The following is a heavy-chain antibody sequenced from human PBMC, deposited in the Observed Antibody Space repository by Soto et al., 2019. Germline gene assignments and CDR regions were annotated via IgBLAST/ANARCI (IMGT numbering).Heavy chain of an antibody. D-gene: IGHD3-3*01. Sequence: QVQLVESGGGVVQPGSSLRLSCAASGFTFSSYGMHWVRQAPGKGLEWVAVIWYDGSNKYYADSVKGRFTISRDNSKNTLYLQMNSLRAEDTAVYYCARDTGGRFLEWFTDYWGQGTLVTVSS. V-gene: IGHV3-33*01. CDR1: GFTFSSYG. J-gene: IGHJ4*02. CDR2: IWYDGSNK. CDR3: ARDTGGRFLEWFTDY.